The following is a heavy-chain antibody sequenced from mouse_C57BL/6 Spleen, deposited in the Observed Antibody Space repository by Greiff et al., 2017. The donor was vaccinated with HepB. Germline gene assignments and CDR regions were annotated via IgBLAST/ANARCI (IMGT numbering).Heavy chain of an antibody. J-gene: IGHJ4*01. V-gene: IGHV5-4*01. CDR1: GFTFSSYA. CDR2: ISDGGSYT. Sequence: DVKLVESGGGLVKPGGSLKLSCAASGFTFSSYAMSWVRQTPEKRLEWVATISDGGSYTYYPDNVKGRFTISRDNAKNNLYLQMSHLKSEDTAMYYCARDHYSYYAMDYWGQGTSVTVSS. D-gene: IGHD1-1*02. CDR3: ARDHYSYYAMDY.